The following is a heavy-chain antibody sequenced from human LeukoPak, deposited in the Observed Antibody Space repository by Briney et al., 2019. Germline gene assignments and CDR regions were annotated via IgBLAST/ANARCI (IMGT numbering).Heavy chain of an antibody. D-gene: IGHD3-10*01. J-gene: IGHJ4*02. CDR3: ARESGFYGSGSRY. CDR1: GYTFTDYY. CDR2: MNPNSGNT. V-gene: IGHV1-8*02. Sequence: ASVKVSCKASGYTFTDYYLHWVRQAPGQGLEWMGWMNPNSGNTGYAQKFQARVTMTRNPSISTAYMELSSLKSEDTAVYYCARESGFYGSGSRYWGQGTLVTVSS.